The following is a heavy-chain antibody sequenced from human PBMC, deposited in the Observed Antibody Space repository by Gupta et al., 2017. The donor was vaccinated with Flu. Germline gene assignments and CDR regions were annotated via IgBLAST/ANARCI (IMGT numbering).Heavy chain of an antibody. CDR3: ARHEGYSGYHPEPFDY. CDR2: IYYSGST. V-gene: IGHV4-39*01. D-gene: IGHD5-12*01. Sequence: PPGKGLEWIGSIYYSGSTYYNPSLKSRVTISVDTSKNQFSLKLSSVTAADTAVYYCARHEGYSGYHPEPFDYWGQGTLVTVSS. J-gene: IGHJ4*02.